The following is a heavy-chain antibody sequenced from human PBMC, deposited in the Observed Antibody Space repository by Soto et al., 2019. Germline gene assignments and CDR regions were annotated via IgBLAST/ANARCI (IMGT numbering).Heavy chain of an antibody. Sequence: GESLKISCKGSGYSFTSYWIGWVRQMPGKGLEWMGIIYPGDSDTRYSPSFQGQVTISADKSISTAYLQWSSLKASDTAIYYCGKKGVAAAGNGAGEIDYGGQGTLVTVSS. D-gene: IGHD6-13*01. CDR3: GKKGVAAAGNGAGEIDY. CDR2: IYPGDSDT. CDR1: GYSFTSYW. J-gene: IGHJ4*02. V-gene: IGHV5-51*01.